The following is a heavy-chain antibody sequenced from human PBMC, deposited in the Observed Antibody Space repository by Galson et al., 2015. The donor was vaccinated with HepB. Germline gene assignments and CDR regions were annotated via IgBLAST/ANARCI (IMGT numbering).Heavy chain of an antibody. CDR2: IYSGGNT. J-gene: IGHJ4*02. Sequence: SLRLSCAGSGFTVTSHYMSWVRQAPGKGLEWVSVIYSGGNTYYADSVKGRFTISRDTSKNTVFLQMTGLRDEDTAVYYCARGLADTGTYYFDYWGQGTLVTVSS. CDR1: GFTVTSHY. D-gene: IGHD3-10*01. CDR3: ARGLADTGTYYFDY. V-gene: IGHV3-66*01.